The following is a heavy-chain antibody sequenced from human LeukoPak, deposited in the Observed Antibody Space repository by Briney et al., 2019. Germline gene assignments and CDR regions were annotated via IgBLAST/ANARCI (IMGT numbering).Heavy chain of an antibody. CDR1: GGSISSYY. CDR2: IYTSGST. CDR3: ARDGLSTSYCSGGSCYYSWFDP. V-gene: IGHV4-4*07. D-gene: IGHD2-15*01. Sequence: SETLSLTCTVSGGSISSYYWSWIRQPAGKGLEWIGRIYTSGSTDYNPSLKSRVTISVDSSKNQFSLKLSSVTAADTAVYYCARDGLSTSYCSGGSCYYSWFDPWGQGTLVTVSS. J-gene: IGHJ5*02.